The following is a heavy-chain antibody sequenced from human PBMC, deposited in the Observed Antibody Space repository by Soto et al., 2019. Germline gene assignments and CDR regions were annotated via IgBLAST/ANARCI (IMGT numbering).Heavy chain of an antibody. CDR3: ARDTNVALTVHYHGMDV. V-gene: IGHV1-46*01. J-gene: IGHJ6*02. D-gene: IGHD4-17*01. CDR1: GYTFTRYY. Sequence: QVQLVQSGAEVKKPGASVKVSCKASGYTFTRYYIHWVRQAPGQGLEWLGIINPDTGSASYAQKLKGRVAVTRDTSTSTAYLELSSLGSDDTAVYYCARDTNVALTVHYHGMDVWGQGTTVTVSS. CDR2: INPDTGSA.